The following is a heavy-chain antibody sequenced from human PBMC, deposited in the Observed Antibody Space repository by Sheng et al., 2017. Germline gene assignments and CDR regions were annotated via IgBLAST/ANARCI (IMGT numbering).Heavy chain of an antibody. CDR1: GTSFTTSG. CDR2: ISGYNGNT. Sequence: QVQLVQSGAEVKKPGASVKVSCKASGTSFTTSGITWVRQAPGQGLEWMGWISGYNGNTNYAQKLQDRVTMTTDTSTRTAYMELRSLRSDDTAVYYCARGRIVITFGGVIANHPLDYWGQGTLV. CDR3: ARGRIVITFGGVIANHPLDY. J-gene: IGHJ4*02. V-gene: IGHV1-18*01. D-gene: IGHD3-16*02.